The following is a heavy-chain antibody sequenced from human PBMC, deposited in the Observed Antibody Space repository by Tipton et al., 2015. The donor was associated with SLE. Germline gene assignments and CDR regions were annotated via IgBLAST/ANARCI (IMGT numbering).Heavy chain of an antibody. D-gene: IGHD2-8*01. CDR2: TFYKSKLYT. CDR3: ARELYDTNGYDPAFDS. CDR1: GDTVSSNRAA. Sequence: PGLVKPSETLSLTCAISGDTVSSNRAAWNWIRQTPSRGLEWLGRTFYKSKLYTEYAVSVRSRMTINPDTLRNQVSLQVNSVTPEDTAVYYCARELYDTNGYDPAFDSWGQGVLVTVSS. V-gene: IGHV6-1*01. J-gene: IGHJ4*02.